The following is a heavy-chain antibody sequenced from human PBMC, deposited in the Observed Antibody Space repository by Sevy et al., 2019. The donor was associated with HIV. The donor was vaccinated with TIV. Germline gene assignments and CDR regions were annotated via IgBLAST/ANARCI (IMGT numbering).Heavy chain of an antibody. J-gene: IGHJ4*02. V-gene: IGHV3-7*01. CDR1: GFTFSSYW. CDR3: ARALAAAASY. D-gene: IGHD6-25*01. Sequence: GGSLRLSCAASGFTFSSYWMNWVRQAPGKGLEWVANITQDGSEKYYVDSVKGRFTISRDNAKNSKHLQMNSLRAEDTAVYYCARALAAAASYWGQGTLVTVSS. CDR2: ITQDGSEK.